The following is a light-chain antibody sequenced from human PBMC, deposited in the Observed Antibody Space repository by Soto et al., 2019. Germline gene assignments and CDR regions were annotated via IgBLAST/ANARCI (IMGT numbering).Light chain of an antibody. CDR3: QQYFTSPIT. V-gene: IGKV3-20*01. Sequence: EIVLTQSPGTLALSPGERATLSCRASQSVNSRLAWYQHKPGQAPRRLISGASNRASGIPARFSAWGSGTDFTLTISRVDPADFAFYYCQQYFTSPITFGQGTRLEIK. J-gene: IGKJ5*01. CDR2: GAS. CDR1: QSVNSR.